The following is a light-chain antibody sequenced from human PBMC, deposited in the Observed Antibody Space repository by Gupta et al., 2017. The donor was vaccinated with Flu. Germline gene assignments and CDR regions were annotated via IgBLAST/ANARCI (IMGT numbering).Light chain of an antibody. CDR2: AAS. CDR3: QQSYSTPHS. V-gene: IGKV1-39*01. J-gene: IGKJ2*03. CDR1: QNIDSY. Sequence: DIQMTQSPSSLSASVGDRVTIPCRASQNIDSYINLYQQKPENAPQLLFYAASSLHSGVPSRFSGSGSETTFTLTISILHPEDFATYCCQQSYSTPHSFGGGTKLEIK.